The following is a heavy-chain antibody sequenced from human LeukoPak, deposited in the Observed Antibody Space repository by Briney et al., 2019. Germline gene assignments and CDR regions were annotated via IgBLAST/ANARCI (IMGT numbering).Heavy chain of an antibody. CDR1: GFTFSSYA. Sequence: GGSLRLSCAATGFTFSSYAMSWVRQAPGKGLEWVSAISGSGGSTYYADSVKGRFTISRDNSKNTLYLQMNSLRAEDTAVYYCAKADYGDYWVYFDYWGQGTLVTVSS. D-gene: IGHD4-17*01. CDR3: AKADYGDYWVYFDY. J-gene: IGHJ4*02. V-gene: IGHV3-23*01. CDR2: ISGSGGST.